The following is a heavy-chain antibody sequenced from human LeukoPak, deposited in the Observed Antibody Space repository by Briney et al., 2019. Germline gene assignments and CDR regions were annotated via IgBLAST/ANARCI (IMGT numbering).Heavy chain of an antibody. V-gene: IGHV3-53*04. CDR2: IYSGGST. Sequence: GGSLRLSCAASGFTVSSNYMSWVRQAPGKGLEWVSVIYSGGSTYYADSVKGRFTISRHNSKNTLYLQMNSLRAEDTAVYYCASRITGTKSRDGFDIWGQGTMVTVPS. J-gene: IGHJ3*02. CDR1: GFTVSSNY. CDR3: ASRITGTKSRDGFDI. D-gene: IGHD1-20*01.